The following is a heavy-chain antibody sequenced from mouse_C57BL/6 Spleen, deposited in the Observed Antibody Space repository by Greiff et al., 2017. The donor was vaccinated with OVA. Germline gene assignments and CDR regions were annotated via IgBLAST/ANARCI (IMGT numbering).Heavy chain of an antibody. D-gene: IGHD1-1*01. Sequence: VQLQQSGPELVKPGASVKISCKASGSAFSSSWMNWVKQRPGKGLEWIGRIYPGDGDTNYNGKFKGKATLTADKSSSTAYMQLSSLTSEDSAVYFCARNYGPFDYWGQGTTLTVSS. CDR2: IYPGDGDT. V-gene: IGHV1-82*01. CDR3: ARNYGPFDY. CDR1: GSAFSSSW. J-gene: IGHJ2*01.